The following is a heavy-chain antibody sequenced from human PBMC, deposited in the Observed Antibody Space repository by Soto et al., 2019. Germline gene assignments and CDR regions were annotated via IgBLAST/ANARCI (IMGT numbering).Heavy chain of an antibody. D-gene: IGHD3-22*01. J-gene: IGHJ6*03. CDR1: GGSISSSSYY. CDR2: IYYSGST. Sequence: SETLSLTCTVSGGSISSSSYYWGWIRQPPGKGLEWIGSIYYSGSTYYNPSLKSRVTISVDTSKNQFSLKLSSVTAADTAVYYCASIFIEDGGYPYYYYYYMDVWGKGTTVTVSS. CDR3: ASIFIEDGGYPYYYYYYMDV. V-gene: IGHV4-39*01.